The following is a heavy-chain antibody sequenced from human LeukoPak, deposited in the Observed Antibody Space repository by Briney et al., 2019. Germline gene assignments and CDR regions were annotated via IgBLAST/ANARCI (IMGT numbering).Heavy chain of an antibody. V-gene: IGHV3-66*02. Sequence: GGSLRLSCAASGFTVSSNYMSWVRQAPGKGLEWVSVIYSGGSTYYADSVKGRFTISRDNSKNTLYLQMNSLRAEDTAVYYCAKGPWYNILTGYKIAEKNFDYWGQGTLVTVSS. D-gene: IGHD3-9*01. CDR2: IYSGGST. CDR1: GFTVSSNY. CDR3: AKGPWYNILTGYKIAEKNFDY. J-gene: IGHJ4*02.